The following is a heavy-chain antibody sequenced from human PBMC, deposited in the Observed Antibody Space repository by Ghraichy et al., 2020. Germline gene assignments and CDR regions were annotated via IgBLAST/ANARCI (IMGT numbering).Heavy chain of an antibody. D-gene: IGHD2-15*01. V-gene: IGHV3-23*01. CDR1: GLTFSNHA. J-gene: IGHJ5*02. Sequence: GGSLRLSCAASGLTFSNHAMTWVRQAPGQGLEWVSGIGASGGATYYADSVKGRFTISRDNSKSTLYLQMNSLRPEDTAIYYCAKAWGYCSGGTCPSYNWFDPWGQGTLVTVSS. CDR2: IGASGGAT. CDR3: AKAWGYCSGGTCPSYNWFDP.